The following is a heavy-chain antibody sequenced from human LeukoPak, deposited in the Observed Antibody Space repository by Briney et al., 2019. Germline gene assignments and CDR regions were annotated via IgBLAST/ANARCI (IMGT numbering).Heavy chain of an antibody. CDR3: ATHPAAGYSRPLFDY. D-gene: IGHD3-9*01. CDR1: GYTLTELS. V-gene: IGHV1-24*01. J-gene: IGHJ4*02. CDR2: FDPEDGET. Sequence: SVKVSCKVSGYTLTELSMHWVRQAPGKGLEWMGGFDPEDGETIYAQKFQGRVTMTEDTSTDTAYMELSSLRSEDTAVYYCATHPAAGYSRPLFDYWGQGTLVTVSS.